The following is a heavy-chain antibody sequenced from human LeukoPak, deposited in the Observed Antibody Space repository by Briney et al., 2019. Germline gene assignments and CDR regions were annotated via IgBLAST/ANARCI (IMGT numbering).Heavy chain of an antibody. CDR1: GFTFSSYA. Sequence: GGSLRLSCAASGFTFSSYAMSWVRQAPGKGLEWVSAISGSGGSTHYADSVKGRFTISRDNSKNTLYLQMNSLRAEDTAVYYCAKNLWFGEYNDYWGQGTLVTVSS. D-gene: IGHD3-10*01. CDR2: ISGSGGST. J-gene: IGHJ4*02. V-gene: IGHV3-23*01. CDR3: AKNLWFGEYNDY.